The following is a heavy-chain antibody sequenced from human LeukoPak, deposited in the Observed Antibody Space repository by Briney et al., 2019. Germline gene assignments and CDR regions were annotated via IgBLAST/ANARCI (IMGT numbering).Heavy chain of an antibody. CDR2: ISGSGGST. J-gene: IGHJ5*02. V-gene: IGHV3-23*01. D-gene: IGHD6-19*01. CDR3: AGAVAGTGWFDP. CDR1: GFTFSSYG. Sequence: GGSLRLSCAASGFTFSSYGMSWVRQAPGKGLEWVSAISGSGGSTYYADSVEGRFTISRDNAKNSLYLQMNSLRAEDTAVYYCAGAVAGTGWFDPWGQGTLVTVSS.